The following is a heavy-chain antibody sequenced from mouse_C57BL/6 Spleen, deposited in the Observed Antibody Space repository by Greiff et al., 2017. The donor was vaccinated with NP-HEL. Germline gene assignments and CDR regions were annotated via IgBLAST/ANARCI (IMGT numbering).Heavy chain of an antibody. CDR3: ARHSSGSEGIDY. D-gene: IGHD3-1*01. Sequence: VQRVESGPGLVAPSQSLSITCTVSGFSLTSYGVDWVRQSPGKGLEWLGVIWGVGSTNYNSALKSRLSISKDNSKSQVFLKMNSLQTDDTAMYYCARHSSGSEGIDYWGQGTTLTVSS. CDR2: IWGVGST. V-gene: IGHV2-6*01. CDR1: GFSLTSYG. J-gene: IGHJ2*01.